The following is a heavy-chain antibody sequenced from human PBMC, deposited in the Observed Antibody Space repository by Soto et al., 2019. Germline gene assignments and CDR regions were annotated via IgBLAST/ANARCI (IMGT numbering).Heavy chain of an antibody. CDR3: ARGQCSGGSCYLFDY. D-gene: IGHD2-15*01. V-gene: IGHV1-8*01. J-gene: IGHJ4*02. CDR1: GYTFTSYD. Sequence: QVELVQSGAEVKKPGASVKVSCEASGYTFTSYDINWVRQTTGQGLEWMGWMNPNSGNTGYAQKFQGRVTMTRNTSISTAYMELSSLRSEDTDVYYCARGQCSGGSCYLFDYWGQGTLVTVSS. CDR2: MNPNSGNT.